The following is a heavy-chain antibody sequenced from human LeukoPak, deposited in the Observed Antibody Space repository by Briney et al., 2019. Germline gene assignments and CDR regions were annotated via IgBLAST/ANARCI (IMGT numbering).Heavy chain of an antibody. Sequence: GASVKVSCKASGYTFTSYGISWVRQAPGQGLEWMGWISAYNGNTNYAQKLQGRVTMTTDTSTSTAYMELRSLRSDDTDVYYCAKLGDDYGDYVNSYWGQGTLVTVSS. J-gene: IGHJ4*02. CDR1: GYTFTSYG. CDR3: AKLGDDYGDYVNSY. D-gene: IGHD4-17*01. CDR2: ISAYNGNT. V-gene: IGHV1-18*01.